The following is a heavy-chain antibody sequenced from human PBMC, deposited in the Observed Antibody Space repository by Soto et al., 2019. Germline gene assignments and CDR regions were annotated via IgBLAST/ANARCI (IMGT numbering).Heavy chain of an antibody. J-gene: IGHJ5*02. Sequence: SVKVSGKASGGTFSSYAISWVRQAPGQGLEWMGGIIPIFGTANYAQKFQGRVTITADESTSTAYMELSSLRSEDTAVYYCANYKVVPAAYWFDPWGQGTLVTVSS. D-gene: IGHD2-2*01. CDR2: IIPIFGTA. V-gene: IGHV1-69*13. CDR1: GGTFSSYA. CDR3: ANYKVVPAAYWFDP.